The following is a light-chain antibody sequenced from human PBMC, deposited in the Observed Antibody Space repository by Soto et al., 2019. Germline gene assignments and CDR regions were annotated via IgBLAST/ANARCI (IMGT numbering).Light chain of an antibody. J-gene: IGLJ1*01. CDR1: SSDVGGYNY. V-gene: IGLV2-14*01. CDR3: SSYTSSRAYV. CDR2: EVS. Sequence: LTQPASGSGSPGQSITISCTGTSSDVGGYNYVSWYQQQSGKAPKLMIHEVSNRPSGVSSRFSGSKSGNTASLTISGLQAEDEADYYCSSYTSSRAYVFGIGTKVTVL.